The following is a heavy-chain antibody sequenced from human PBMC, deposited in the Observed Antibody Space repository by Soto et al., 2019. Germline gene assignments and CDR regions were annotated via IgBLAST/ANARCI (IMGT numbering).Heavy chain of an antibody. Sequence: VGSLRLSCAASGLIFSNYKMHWVRQAPGKGLVWVSRINTNGSITDYADSVKGRFTVSRDNAKNSLYLQMNSLRAEDTAVYYCARDRVVVAATIQYYYYGMDVWGQGTTVTVSS. D-gene: IGHD2-15*01. CDR1: GLIFSNYK. CDR3: ARDRVVVAATIQYYYYGMDV. J-gene: IGHJ6*02. V-gene: IGHV3-74*01. CDR2: INTNGSIT.